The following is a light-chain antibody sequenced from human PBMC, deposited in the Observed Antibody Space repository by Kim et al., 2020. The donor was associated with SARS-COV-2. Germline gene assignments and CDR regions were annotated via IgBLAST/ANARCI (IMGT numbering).Light chain of an antibody. CDR2: GAS. CDR3: QELSRYSNT. J-gene: IGKJ2*01. V-gene: IGKV1-9*01. CDR1: QDISYY. Sequence: DIQLTQSPSFLSASVGDKVTITCRASQDISYYLAWYQQQPGKAPNLLIYGASTLHSGVPSRFSGSGSGTEFTLTITSLQPEDFAIYYCQELSRYSNTFGQGTKLEI.